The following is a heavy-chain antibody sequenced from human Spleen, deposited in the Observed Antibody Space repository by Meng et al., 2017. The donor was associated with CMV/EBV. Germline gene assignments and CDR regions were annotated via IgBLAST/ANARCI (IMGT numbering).Heavy chain of an antibody. CDR3: ARGGSMVRGVIFNWFDP. Sequence: WAPEVFRPWVTLSPPCAVYGGSFSGYYWSWIRQPPGKGLEWIGEINHSGSTNYNPSLKSRVTISVDTSKNQFSLKLSSVTAADTAVYYCARGGSMVRGVIFNWFDPWGQGTLVTVSS. V-gene: IGHV4-34*01. CDR1: GGSFSGYY. CDR2: INHSGST. J-gene: IGHJ5*02. D-gene: IGHD3-10*01.